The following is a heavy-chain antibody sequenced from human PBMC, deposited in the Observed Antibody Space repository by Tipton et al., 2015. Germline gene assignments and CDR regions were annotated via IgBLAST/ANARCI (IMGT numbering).Heavy chain of an antibody. V-gene: IGHV4-59*01. J-gene: IGHJ6*02. CDR3: ARDLEHGMDV. CDR2: IDFRGST. CDR1: GGSIDSYY. Sequence: TLSLTCTVSGGSIDSYYWSWIRQPPGKRLEWIGYIDFRGSTEYNPSVKSRVSISVDRSKNQFSLRLNSVTAADTAVYFCARDLEHGMDVWGQGTTVTVS.